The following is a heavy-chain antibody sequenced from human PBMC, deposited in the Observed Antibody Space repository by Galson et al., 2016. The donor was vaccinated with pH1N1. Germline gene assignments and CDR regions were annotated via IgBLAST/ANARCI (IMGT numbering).Heavy chain of an antibody. J-gene: IGHJ4*02. CDR1: GFTFSSNA. Sequence: SLRLSCATSGFTFSSNAMSWVRQAPGKGLEWISAISNDALTTYYADSVKGRFTISRDNSKKTAYLQMNTLNAEDTAVYFCAKTVGSTLGHWGQGTLVTVSS. D-gene: IGHD2-15*01. V-gene: IGHV3-23*01. CDR2: ISNDALTT. CDR3: AKTVGSTLGH.